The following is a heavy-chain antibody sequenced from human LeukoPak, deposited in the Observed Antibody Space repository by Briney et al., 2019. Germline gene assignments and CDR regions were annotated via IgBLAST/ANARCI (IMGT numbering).Heavy chain of an antibody. J-gene: IGHJ4*02. D-gene: IGHD3-22*01. V-gene: IGHV3-30-3*01. CDR2: ISYDGSNK. Sequence: GGSLRLSCAASGFTFSSYAMHLVRQAPGKGLEWVAVISYDGSNKYYADSVKGRFTISRDNSKNTLYLQMNSLRAEDTAVYYCARDKIGTMIVVVMYYFDYWGQGTLVTVSS. CDR1: GFTFSSYA. CDR3: ARDKIGTMIVVVMYYFDY.